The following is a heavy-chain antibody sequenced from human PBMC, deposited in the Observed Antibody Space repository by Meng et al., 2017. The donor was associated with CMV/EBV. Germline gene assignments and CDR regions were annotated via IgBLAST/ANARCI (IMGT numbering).Heavy chain of an antibody. Sequence: GESLKISCAASGFTLSSYWMNWARQAPGKGLEWVANIKQDGSEKYYVDSVKGRFTISRDNAKNSLYLQMNSLRAEDTAVYYCWNNWFDPWGQGTLVTRLL. CDR3: WNNWFDP. CDR1: GFTLSSYW. D-gene: IGHD1-1*01. J-gene: IGHJ5*02. V-gene: IGHV3-7*01. CDR2: IKQDGSEK.